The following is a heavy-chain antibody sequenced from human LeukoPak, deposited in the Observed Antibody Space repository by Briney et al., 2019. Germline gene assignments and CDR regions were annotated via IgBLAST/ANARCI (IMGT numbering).Heavy chain of an antibody. D-gene: IGHD1-14*01. Sequence: KTGGSLRLSCAASGFTFSSYSMNWVRQAPGKGLEWVSSISSSSSYIYYADSVKGRFTISRDNAKNSLYLQMNSLRAEDTAVYYCARDSNRRITYYYYYGMDVWGQGTTVTVSS. CDR1: GFTFSSYS. V-gene: IGHV3-21*01. J-gene: IGHJ6*02. CDR3: ARDSNRRITYYYYYGMDV. CDR2: ISSSSSYI.